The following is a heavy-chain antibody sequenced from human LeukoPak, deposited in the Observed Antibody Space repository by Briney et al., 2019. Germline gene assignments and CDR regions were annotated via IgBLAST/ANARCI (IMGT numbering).Heavy chain of an antibody. CDR1: GYTFTDYF. V-gene: IGHV1-2*02. J-gene: IGHJ4*02. CDR3: AKEVDHNGRFDY. Sequence: ASVKVSCTASGYTFTDYFMHWVRQTPGQGLEWMGWIDPNSAGTLYSQKFQGRVSMTRDMSINTIYMELSSLRSDDTAVYYCAKEVDHNGRFDYWGQGTLVTVSP. CDR2: IDPNSAGT. D-gene: IGHD1-1*01.